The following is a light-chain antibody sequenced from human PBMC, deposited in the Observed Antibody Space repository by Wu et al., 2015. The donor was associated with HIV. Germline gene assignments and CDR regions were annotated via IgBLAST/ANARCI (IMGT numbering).Light chain of an antibody. V-gene: IGKV3-15*01. Sequence: EILMTQSPATLSVSPGERATLSCRASQSVSSNLAWYQQKPGQAPRLLIYGASTRATGIPARFSGSGSGTEFTLTISSLQSEDFAVYYCQQYHNWPGNTFGQGTKLEIK. CDR3: QQYHNWPGNT. CDR2: GAS. CDR1: QSVSSN. J-gene: IGKJ2*01.